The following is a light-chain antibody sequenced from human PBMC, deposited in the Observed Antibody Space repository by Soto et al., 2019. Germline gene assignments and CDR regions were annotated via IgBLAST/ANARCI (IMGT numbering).Light chain of an antibody. J-gene: IGKJ2*01. CDR1: QSVSSTY. CDR2: GAS. CDR3: QQYDSSLYT. Sequence: IVLTQSPGTLSLSPGERATLSCRASQSVSSTYLAWYQQKPGQAPRILIYGASSRATGIPDRFSGSGSGTDFTLTISRLEPEDFAVYFCQQYDSSLYTFGQGTKLEIK. V-gene: IGKV3-20*01.